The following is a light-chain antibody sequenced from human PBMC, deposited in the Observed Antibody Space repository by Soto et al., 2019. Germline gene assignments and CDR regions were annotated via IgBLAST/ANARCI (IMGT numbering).Light chain of an antibody. Sequence: AIQLTQSPSSLSASVGDRVTITCRASQGISSALVWYQQNPGKPPKLLIYDASSLETGVPSRFSGSGSGTDFTLTISSLQPEDFATYYCQQYNSYPVTFGHGTRLEMK. CDR2: DAS. CDR3: QQYNSYPVT. V-gene: IGKV1-13*02. CDR1: QGISSA. J-gene: IGKJ5*01.